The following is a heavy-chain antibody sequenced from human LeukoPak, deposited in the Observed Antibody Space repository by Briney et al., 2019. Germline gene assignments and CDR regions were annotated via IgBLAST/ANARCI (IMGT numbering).Heavy chain of an antibody. V-gene: IGHV1-69*06. Sequence: AVKVSCTASGGTFSSYAISRVRQDPGQGLEWMGGIIPIFGTANYAQKFQGRVTITADKSTSTAYMELSSLRSEDTAVYYCASGGSSIAAAEPFDYWGQGTLVTVSS. D-gene: IGHD6-13*01. CDR1: GGTFSSYA. CDR3: ASGGSSIAAAEPFDY. J-gene: IGHJ4*02. CDR2: IIPIFGTA.